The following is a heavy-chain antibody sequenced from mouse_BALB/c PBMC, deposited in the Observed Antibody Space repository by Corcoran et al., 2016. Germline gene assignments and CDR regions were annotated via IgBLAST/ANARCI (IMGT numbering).Heavy chain of an antibody. Sequence: EVRPQQYGPEMVKAGAPVKMSCKASGYTFTSYVMRWVQLKPGQGLELIGYINPYNDGPKYNEKFNGKATLTSDKYSSTAYMELSSLTSEDSAVHYCARVGYGNYGHFDVWGAGTTLTVYS. CDR2: INPYNDGP. J-gene: IGHJ1*01. D-gene: IGHD2-1*01. CDR3: ARVGYGNYGHFDV. V-gene: IGHV1S136*01. CDR1: GYTFTSYV.